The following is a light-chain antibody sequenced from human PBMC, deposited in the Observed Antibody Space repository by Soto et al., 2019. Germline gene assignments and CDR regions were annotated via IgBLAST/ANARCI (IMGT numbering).Light chain of an antibody. J-gene: IGKJ5*01. CDR2: GAS. CDR3: QQYEKWPPSIT. V-gene: IGKV3-15*01. Sequence: EIVLTQSPATLSVSPGERATLSCRASQSVSINLAWYQHKPGQAPRLLIYGASTRATGISARFSGGGSGTEFTLTISSLQSEDFAVYYCQQYEKWPPSITFGQGTRLEIK. CDR1: QSVSIN.